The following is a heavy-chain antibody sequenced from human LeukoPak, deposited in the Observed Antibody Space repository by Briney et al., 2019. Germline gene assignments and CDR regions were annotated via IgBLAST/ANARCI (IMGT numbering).Heavy chain of an antibody. J-gene: IGHJ4*02. V-gene: IGHV3-23*01. CDR3: AKDWNSGTSEFFNY. Sequence: GGSLRLSCAGSGFNFNNYAMNWVRQAPGKGLEWVSTITSTGSSTFYLDSVKGRFTISRDNSRNTVYLQMNSLGADDTAVYYCAKDWNSGTSEFFNYWGQGTLVTVSS. CDR2: ITSTGSST. D-gene: IGHD1-26*01. CDR1: GFNFNNYA.